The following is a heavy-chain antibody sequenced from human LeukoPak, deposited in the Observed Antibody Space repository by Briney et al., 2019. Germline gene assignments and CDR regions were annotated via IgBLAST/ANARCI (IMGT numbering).Heavy chain of an antibody. J-gene: IGHJ3*01. Sequence: SETLSLTCTVSGGSISSYYWSWVRQPPGKGLEWIGFVYYTGSTNYSPSLKSRVTISVDTSKNQFSLKLRSVTAADTAVYYCARISSSNWYNERGAFDVWGQGTMATVSS. CDR2: VYYTGST. CDR1: GGSISSYY. D-gene: IGHD6-13*01. V-gene: IGHV4-59*01. CDR3: ARISSSNWYNERGAFDV.